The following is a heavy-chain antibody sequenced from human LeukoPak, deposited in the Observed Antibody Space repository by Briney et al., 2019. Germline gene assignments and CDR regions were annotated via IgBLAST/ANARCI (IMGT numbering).Heavy chain of an antibody. CDR2: INIDGSNT. V-gene: IGHV3-74*01. CDR1: GFTFSSYW. CDR3: VRGVFWFDP. Sequence: GGSLRLSCAASGFTFSSYWMHWVRQAPGKGLVWVSRINIDGSNTNYADSVKGRFTFSRDNAKNTLYLQMNSLRAEDTAVYYCVRGVFWFDPWGQRTLVTVSS. D-gene: IGHD3-3*01. J-gene: IGHJ5*02.